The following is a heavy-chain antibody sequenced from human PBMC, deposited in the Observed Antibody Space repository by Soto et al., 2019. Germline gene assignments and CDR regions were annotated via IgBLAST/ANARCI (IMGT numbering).Heavy chain of an antibody. J-gene: IGHJ3*02. CDR2: IYYSGST. V-gene: IGHV4-31*03. CDR3: ARVGYCSSTSCYRLVAFDI. Sequence: QVQLQESGPGLVKPSQTLSLTCTVSGGSISSGGYYWSWIRQHPGKSLEWIGYIYYSGSTYYNPSLKSRVTISVDTSKNQFSLKLSSVTAADTAVYYCARVGYCSSTSCYRLVAFDIWGQGTMVTVSS. D-gene: IGHD2-2*02. CDR1: GGSISSGGYY.